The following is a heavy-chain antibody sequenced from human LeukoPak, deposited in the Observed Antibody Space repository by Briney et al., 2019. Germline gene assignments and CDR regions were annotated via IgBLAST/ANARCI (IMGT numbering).Heavy chain of an antibody. J-gene: IGHJ4*02. CDR1: GFTFDDYT. CDR2: ISWDGGST. CDR3: AKDISGRRRGYYFDY. V-gene: IGHV3-43*01. Sequence: GGSLRLSCAASGFTFDDYTMHWVRQAPGKGLEWVSLISWDGGSTYYADSVKGRFTISRDNSKNSLYLQMNSLRTEDTALYYCAKDISGRRRGYYFDYWGQGTLVTVSS.